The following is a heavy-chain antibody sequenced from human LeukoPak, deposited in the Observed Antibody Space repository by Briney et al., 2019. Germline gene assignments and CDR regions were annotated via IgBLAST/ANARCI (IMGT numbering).Heavy chain of an antibody. J-gene: IGHJ4*02. CDR2: INGSGDAT. Sequence: GGSLRLSCAVSGFLFSHYTMTWVRQGPGKGLEWVSSINGSGDATLYADSVMGRFTISRDNAKNTVSLQMNNLRAEDTAVYYCAKSDCGSDGCKLLNYWGQGTLVAVSS. CDR1: GFLFSHYT. V-gene: IGHV3-23*01. CDR3: AKSDCGSDGCKLLNY. D-gene: IGHD3-10*01.